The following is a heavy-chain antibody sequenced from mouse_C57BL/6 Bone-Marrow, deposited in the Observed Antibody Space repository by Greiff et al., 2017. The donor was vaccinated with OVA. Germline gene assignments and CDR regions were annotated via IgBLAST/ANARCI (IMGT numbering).Heavy chain of an antibody. CDR3: ALPDRLWLRREFAY. J-gene: IGHJ3*01. V-gene: IGHV14-2*01. Sequence: VQLQQSGAELVKPGASVKLSCTASGFNIKDYYMHWVKQRTEQGLEWSGRIDPEDGETKYAPKFQGKATITADTSSNTAYLQLSSLTSEDTAVYYCALPDRLWLRREFAYWGQGTLVTVSA. CDR1: GFNIKDYY. CDR2: IDPEDGET. D-gene: IGHD2-2*01.